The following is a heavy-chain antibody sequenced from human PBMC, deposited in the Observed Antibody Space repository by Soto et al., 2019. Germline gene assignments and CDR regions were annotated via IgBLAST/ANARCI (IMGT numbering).Heavy chain of an antibody. CDR1: GFAFSSFA. V-gene: IGHV3-23*01. D-gene: IGHD6-19*01. CDR3: AKASGYSSGWCHY. Sequence: GGSLRLSCAASGFAFSSFAMTWVRQARGEGVERASTMRGVSDTADYADSVKSRFTISRDNSKNTLYLQMNSLRAEDTAVYFCAKASGYSSGWCHYWGQGPLVTV. CDR2: MRGVSDTA. J-gene: IGHJ4*02.